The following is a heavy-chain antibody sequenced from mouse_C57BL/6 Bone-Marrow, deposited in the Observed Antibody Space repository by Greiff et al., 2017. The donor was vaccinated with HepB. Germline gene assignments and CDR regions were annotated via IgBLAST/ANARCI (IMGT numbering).Heavy chain of an antibody. V-gene: IGHV1-59*01. J-gene: IGHJ1*01. CDR2: IDHSDSYT. CDR3: ARVRYFDV. CDR1: RYTFPSYW. Sequence: VQLQQPGAELVRPVTSLKFSWNAPRYTFPSYWMHWVKQRPGQGLEWVGVIDHSDSYTNYNQKFKGKATLTVDTSSSTAYMQLSSLTSEDSAVYYCARVRYFDVWGEGTTGTVSS.